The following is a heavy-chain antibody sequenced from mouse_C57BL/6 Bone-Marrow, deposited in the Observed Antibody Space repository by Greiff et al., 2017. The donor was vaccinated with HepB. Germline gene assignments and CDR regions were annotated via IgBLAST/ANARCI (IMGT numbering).Heavy chain of an antibody. CDR2: ILPGSGST. CDR3: SRRWLLRFYAMDY. J-gene: IGHJ4*01. V-gene: IGHV1-9*01. Sequence: QVQLQQSGAELMKPGASVKLSCKATGYTFTGYWIEWVKQRPGHGLEWIGEILPGSGSTNYNEKFKGKATFTADTSSNTAYMQLSSLTTGDSAIYYCSRRWLLRFYAMDYWGQGTSVTVSS. CDR1: GYTFTGYW. D-gene: IGHD2-3*01.